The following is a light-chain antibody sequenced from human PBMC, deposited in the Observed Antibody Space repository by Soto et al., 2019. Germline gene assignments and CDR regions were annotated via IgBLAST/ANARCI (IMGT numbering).Light chain of an antibody. CDR2: DAS. CDR3: QQYNSYSPWT. CDR1: QSVNKW. V-gene: IGKV1-5*01. J-gene: IGKJ1*01. Sequence: DIQMTHSPSTLSASVGDRVTITCRVSQSVNKWLAWFQQKPGKVPKLLIFDASTLQTGVPSRFGGGGSGTEFTLTISGLQPDDFATYYCQQYNSYSPWTFGPGTKVDNK.